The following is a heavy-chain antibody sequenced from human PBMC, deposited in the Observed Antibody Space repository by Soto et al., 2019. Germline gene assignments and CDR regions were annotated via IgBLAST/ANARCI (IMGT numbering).Heavy chain of an antibody. D-gene: IGHD3-10*01. CDR3: AAGTFLGPWQY. Sequence: LQLVQSGVEVKKPGSSLKVSCQASGDTLTSYGISWVRQAPGQGLEWMGWVSPYSGNTNYSPKVQGRVTLTTDTTTSTAYMELRSLTSDDTAVYYCAAGTFLGPWQYWGQGTLVTVSS. J-gene: IGHJ4*02. CDR2: VSPYSGNT. V-gene: IGHV1-18*01. CDR1: GDTLTSYG.